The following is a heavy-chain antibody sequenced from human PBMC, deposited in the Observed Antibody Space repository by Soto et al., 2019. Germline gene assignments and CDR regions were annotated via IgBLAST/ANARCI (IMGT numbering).Heavy chain of an antibody. D-gene: IGHD1-26*01. J-gene: IGHJ4*01. V-gene: IGHV3-53*01. Sequence: EVQLVESGGGLIQPGGSLRLSCAASGLTVSSNYMSWVRQAPGKGLEWVAIVFSGGNTYHADSVKGRFTVSRDNSKNTLDLQINSLRPEDTAVYYYAKGDFECWGHGTLVTVS. CDR3: AKGDFEC. CDR2: VFSGGNT. CDR1: GLTVSSNY.